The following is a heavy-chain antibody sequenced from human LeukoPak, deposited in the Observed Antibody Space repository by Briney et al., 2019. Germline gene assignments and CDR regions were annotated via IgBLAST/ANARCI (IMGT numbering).Heavy chain of an antibody. V-gene: IGHV3-72*01. Sequence: GGSLRLSCAASGFTFNNYAMSWVRQAPGKGLEWVGRTGNKANSHITDYGASVKGRLTISRDDSKGSLYLQMNSLKTDDTAVYYCVRRVFGGDCYYDYWGQGTLVTVSS. CDR3: VRRVFGGDCYYDY. J-gene: IGHJ4*02. CDR2: TGNKANSHIT. CDR1: GFTFNNYA. D-gene: IGHD2-21*02.